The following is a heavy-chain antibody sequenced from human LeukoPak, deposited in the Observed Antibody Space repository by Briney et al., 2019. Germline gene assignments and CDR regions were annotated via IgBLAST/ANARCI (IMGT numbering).Heavy chain of an antibody. CDR3: ARDRDSGSLFDY. J-gene: IGHJ4*02. V-gene: IGHV3-30-3*01. CDR1: GFTFSSYA. CDR2: ISYDGSNK. D-gene: IGHD6-19*01. Sequence: PGGSLRLSCAASGFTFSSYAMHWVRQAPGKGLEWVAVISYDGSNKYYADSVKGRFTISRDNSKNTLYLQMNSLRAEDTAVYYCARDRDSGSLFDYWGQGTLVTVSS.